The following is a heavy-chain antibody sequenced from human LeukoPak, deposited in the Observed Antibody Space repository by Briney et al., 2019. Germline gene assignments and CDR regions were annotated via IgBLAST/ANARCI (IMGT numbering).Heavy chain of an antibody. V-gene: IGHV3-7*01. CDR2: IKHDSSET. CDR1: GLPISRYW. J-gene: IGHJ3*02. CDR3: ARGPTDFDASDI. Sequence: TGGSLRLSCAATGLPISRYWMSWVRQVPGKGLESVAHIKHDSSETYSVDPVRGRFIISRDNAKNSLYLQMNSLRVEDTAVYHCARGPTDFDASDIWGHGTLVTVSS.